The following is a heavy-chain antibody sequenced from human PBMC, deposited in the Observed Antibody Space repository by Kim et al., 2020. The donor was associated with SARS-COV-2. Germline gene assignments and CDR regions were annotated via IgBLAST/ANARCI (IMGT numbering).Heavy chain of an antibody. Sequence: SETLSLTCTVSGGSISSSSYYWGWIRQPPGKGLEWIGSIYYSGSTYYNPSLKSRVTISVDTSKNQFSLKLSSVTAADTAVYYCARDYTDPYGDDYWYFDLWGRGTLVTVSS. J-gene: IGHJ2*01. V-gene: IGHV4-39*07. CDR1: GGSISSSSYY. CDR3: ARDYTDPYGDDYWYFDL. D-gene: IGHD4-17*01. CDR2: IYYSGST.